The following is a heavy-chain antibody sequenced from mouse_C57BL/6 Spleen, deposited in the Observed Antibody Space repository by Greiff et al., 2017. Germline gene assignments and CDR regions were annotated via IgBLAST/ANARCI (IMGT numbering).Heavy chain of an antibody. CDR3: ARADLRGDFDV. J-gene: IGHJ1*03. V-gene: IGHV3-6*01. D-gene: IGHD1-1*01. CDR1: GYSITSGYY. CDR2: LSYDGSN. Sequence: QSGPGLVKPSQSLSLTCSVTGYSITSGYYWNWIRQPPGNKLEWMGYLSYDGSNNYNPYLKNRISITGDKSKNQFFLKFNSVTTGDTATYYCARADLRGDFDVWGTGTTVTVSS.